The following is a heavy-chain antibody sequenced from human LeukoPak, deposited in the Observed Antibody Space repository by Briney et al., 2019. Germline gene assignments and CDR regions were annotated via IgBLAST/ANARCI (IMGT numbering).Heavy chain of an antibody. V-gene: IGHV1-2*02. CDR2: INPNSGGT. D-gene: IGHD3-22*01. Sequence: ASVKVSCKASGYTFTGYYMHWVRQAPGQGLEWMGWINPNSGGTNYAQKFQGRVTMTRDTSISTAYMELSRLRSDDTAVYYCASDYYDSSGYPGLFDYWGLGTLVTVSS. CDR1: GYTFTGYY. J-gene: IGHJ4*02. CDR3: ASDYYDSSGYPGLFDY.